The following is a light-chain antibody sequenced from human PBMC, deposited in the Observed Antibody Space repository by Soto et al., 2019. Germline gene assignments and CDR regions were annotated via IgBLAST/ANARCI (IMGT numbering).Light chain of an antibody. CDR1: QSVSGW. J-gene: IGKJ1*01. CDR2: KAS. CDR3: QQYNTFSPT. V-gene: IGKV1-5*03. Sequence: DIQMTQSPSTLSASVGDTVTVTCRASQSVSGWLAWYQQKPGEAPKLLIYKASTLKSGVPSRFSGSGSGTEFTLTISSLQPDDFANYSCQQYNTFSPTFGPGTKVVIK.